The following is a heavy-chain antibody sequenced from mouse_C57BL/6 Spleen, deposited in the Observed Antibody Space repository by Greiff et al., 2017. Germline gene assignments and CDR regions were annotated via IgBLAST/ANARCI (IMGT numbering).Heavy chain of an antibody. D-gene: IGHD1-1*01. Sequence: EVQGVESGGGLVKPGGSLKLSCAASGFTFSDYGMHWVRQAPEKGLEWVAYISSGSSTIYYADTVKGRFTISRDNAKNTLFLQMTSLRSEDTAMYYCARSTLYYYGSSYDYFDYWGQGTTLTVSS. CDR2: ISSGSSTI. CDR1: GFTFSDYG. V-gene: IGHV5-17*01. J-gene: IGHJ2*01. CDR3: ARSTLYYYGSSYDYFDY.